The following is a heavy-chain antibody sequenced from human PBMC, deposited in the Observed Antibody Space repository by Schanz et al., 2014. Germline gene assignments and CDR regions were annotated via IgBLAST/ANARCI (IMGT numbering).Heavy chain of an antibody. CDR1: GFTFITYT. CDR3: ASVIMVAGNHRDGRDV. J-gene: IGHJ6*02. V-gene: IGHV3-30*03. CDR2: ITYDGSNT. Sequence: VQLVESGGGVVQPGGSLRLSCATSGFTFITYTMNWVRQTPGKGLEWVAIITYDGSNTYHADSVKGRFTISRDNSKNTLYLQMNSLRVEDAALYYCASVIMVAGNHRDGRDVWGQGTTVIVSS. D-gene: IGHD6-19*01.